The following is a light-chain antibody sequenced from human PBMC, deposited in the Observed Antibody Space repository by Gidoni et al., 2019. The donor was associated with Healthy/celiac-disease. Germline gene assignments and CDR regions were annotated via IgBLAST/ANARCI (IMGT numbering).Light chain of an antibody. V-gene: IGLV2-14*01. CDR2: EVS. CDR1: SSDVGGYNS. CDR3: SSYTSSSTRV. J-gene: IGLJ2*01. Sequence: QSALTQHASVSGAPGQSITISCTGTSSDVGGYNSVSWYQQHPGKAPNLTIYEVSNRPSGVSNRFSGSKSGNTASLTISGLQAEDEADYYCSSYTSSSTRVFGGGTKLTVL.